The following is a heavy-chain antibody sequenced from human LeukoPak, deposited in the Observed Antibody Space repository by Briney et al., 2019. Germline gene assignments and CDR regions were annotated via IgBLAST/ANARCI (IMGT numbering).Heavy chain of an antibody. CDR1: GGSFSGYY. J-gene: IGHJ4*02. V-gene: IGHV4-34*01. CDR2: INHSGST. Sequence: SETLSLTCAVYGGSFSGYYWSWIRQPPGKGLEWIGEINHSGSTNYNPSLKSRVTISVDTSKNQFSLKLSSVTAADTAVYYCARGTGYSSGVHLDYWGQGTLVTVSS. CDR3: ARGTGYSSGVHLDY. D-gene: IGHD6-19*01.